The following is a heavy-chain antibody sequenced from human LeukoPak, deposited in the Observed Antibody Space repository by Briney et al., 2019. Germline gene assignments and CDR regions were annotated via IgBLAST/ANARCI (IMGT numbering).Heavy chain of an antibody. D-gene: IGHD2-2*01. Sequence: SETLSLTCTVSGGSISSSSYYWGWIRQPPGKGLEWIGSIYYSGSTYYNPSLKSRVTISVDTSKNQFSLKLSSVTAADTAVYYCARHGFLKVPAAIGGPVDYWGQGTPVTVSS. CDR3: ARHGFLKVPAAIGGPVDY. V-gene: IGHV4-39*01. J-gene: IGHJ4*02. CDR2: IYYSGST. CDR1: GGSISSSSYY.